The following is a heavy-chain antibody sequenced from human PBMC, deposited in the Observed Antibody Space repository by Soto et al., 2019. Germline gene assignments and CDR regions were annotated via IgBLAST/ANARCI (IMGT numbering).Heavy chain of an antibody. CDR3: ARGLRYFDWLQHPRGGCWFDP. D-gene: IGHD3-9*01. Sequence: QVQLQQWGAGLLKPSETLSLTCAVYGGSFSGYYWSWIRQPPGKGLEWIGEINHSGSTNYNPSLKSRVTRSVDTSKNQFSLKLSSVTAADTAVDYCARGLRYFDWLQHPRGGCWFDPWGQGTLVTVSA. J-gene: IGHJ5*02. CDR1: GGSFSGYY. V-gene: IGHV4-34*01. CDR2: INHSGST.